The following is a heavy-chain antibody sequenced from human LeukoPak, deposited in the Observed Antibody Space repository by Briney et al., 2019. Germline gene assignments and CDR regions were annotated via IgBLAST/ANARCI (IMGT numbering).Heavy chain of an antibody. CDR2: IYHHGAT. V-gene: IGHV4-4*02. Sequence: SETLSLTCAVSGGSISSNNWWSWVRQPPGKGLEWIGEIYHHGATNYNPSLKSRVTLSVDKSKNQFSLEPSSVTAADTAVYYCARGPSVAAHLDYWGQGTLVTVSS. J-gene: IGHJ4*02. D-gene: IGHD5-12*01. CDR3: ARGPSVAAHLDY. CDR1: GGSISSNNW.